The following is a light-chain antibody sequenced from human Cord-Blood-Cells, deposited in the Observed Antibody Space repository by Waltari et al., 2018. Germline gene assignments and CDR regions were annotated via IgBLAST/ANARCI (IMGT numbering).Light chain of an antibody. V-gene: IGLV3-1*01. CDR3: QAWDSSTYV. CDR1: KLGDTY. CDR2: QDS. Sequence: SYELTQPPSVSVSPGQTASITCSGDKLGDTYACWYQQKPGQSPVLVIYQDSKRPSGIPGRFSGSNSGNTATLTISGTQAMDEADYYCQAWDSSTYVFGTGTKVTVL. J-gene: IGLJ1*01.